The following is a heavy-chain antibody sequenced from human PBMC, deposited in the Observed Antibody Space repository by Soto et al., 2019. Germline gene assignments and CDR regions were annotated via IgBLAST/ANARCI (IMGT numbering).Heavy chain of an antibody. CDR2: ISYDGSNK. CDR3: AKDFQNSSSSGGVDY. D-gene: IGHD6-6*01. V-gene: IGHV3-30*18. J-gene: IGHJ4*02. Sequence: GGSLRLSCAASGFTFSSYGMHWVRQAPGKGLEWVAVISYDGSNKYYADSVKGRFTISRDNSKNTLYLQMNSLRAEDTAVYYCAKDFQNSSSSGGVDYWGQGTLVTVSS. CDR1: GFTFSSYG.